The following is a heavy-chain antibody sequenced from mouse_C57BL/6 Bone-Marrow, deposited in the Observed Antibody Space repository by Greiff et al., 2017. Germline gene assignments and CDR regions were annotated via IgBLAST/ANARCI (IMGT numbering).Heavy chain of an antibody. CDR2: IYPGSGST. CDR1: GYTFTSYW. Sequence: QVQLQQPGAELVKPGASVKMSCKASGYTFTSYWITWVKQRPGQGLEWIGDIYPGSGSTNYNEKFKSKATLTVDTSSSTAYMQLSSLTSEDSAVYYCARNFYYYGISYYAMDYWGQGTSVTVSS. D-gene: IGHD1-1*01. V-gene: IGHV1-55*01. J-gene: IGHJ4*01. CDR3: ARNFYYYGISYYAMDY.